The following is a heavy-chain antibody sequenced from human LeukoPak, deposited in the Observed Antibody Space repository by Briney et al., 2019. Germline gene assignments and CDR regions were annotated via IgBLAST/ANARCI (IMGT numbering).Heavy chain of an antibody. D-gene: IGHD2-15*01. Sequence: GGSLRPSCAASGFTFSSYAMSWVRQAPGKGLEWGSAISGSGGSTYYADSVKGRFTISRDNSKNTLYLQMNSLRAEDTAVYYCAKENVVVVAADNDYWGQGTLVTVSS. CDR1: GFTFSSYA. CDR3: AKENVVVVAADNDY. CDR2: ISGSGGST. J-gene: IGHJ4*02. V-gene: IGHV3-23*01.